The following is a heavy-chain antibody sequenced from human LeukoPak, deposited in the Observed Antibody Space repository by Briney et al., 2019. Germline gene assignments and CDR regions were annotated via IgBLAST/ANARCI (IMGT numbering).Heavy chain of an antibody. CDR3: ARYGLVEFRNAFQY. CDR2: IHDRGSD. CDR1: GASITTTNFW. V-gene: IGHV4-61*01. D-gene: IGHD6-6*01. J-gene: IGHJ1*01. Sequence: SETLSLTCSVSGASITTTNFWWTWIRQRAGRGLEWIGYIHDRGSDKYNPALESRATLSVDTSKNQFSLKLNSVTAADTAVYYCARYGLVEFRNAFQYWGQGILVSVSS.